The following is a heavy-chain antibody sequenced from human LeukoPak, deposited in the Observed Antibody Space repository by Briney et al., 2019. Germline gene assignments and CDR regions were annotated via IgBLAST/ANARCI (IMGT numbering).Heavy chain of an antibody. J-gene: IGHJ5*02. CDR1: GGSISSNSYY. CDR3: ARDRGYCSGGSCYRWFDP. V-gene: IGHV4-39*02. Sequence: PSETLSLTCTVSGGSISSNSYYWGWIRQPPGKGLEWIGSIYYSRSTYYTPSLKSRVTISVDTSKNQFSLKLSSVTAADTAVYYCARDRGYCSGGSCYRWFDPWGQGTLVTVSS. CDR2: IYYSRST. D-gene: IGHD2-15*01.